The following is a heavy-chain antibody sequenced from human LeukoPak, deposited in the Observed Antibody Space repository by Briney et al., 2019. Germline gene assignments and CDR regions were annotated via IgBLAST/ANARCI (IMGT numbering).Heavy chain of an antibody. CDR1: GFTFSSYA. CDR3: AKVRDLDTVLGRFDN. J-gene: IGHJ5*02. CDR2: ISGNGGRT. V-gene: IGHV3-23*01. D-gene: IGHD5-18*01. Sequence: GGSLRLSCAASGFTFSSYAMSWVRQAPGKGLEWVSVISGNGGRTYYADSVKGRFTISRDNSKNTLYLQMNSLRAEDTAVYYCAKVRDLDTVLGRFDNWGQGTLVTVSS.